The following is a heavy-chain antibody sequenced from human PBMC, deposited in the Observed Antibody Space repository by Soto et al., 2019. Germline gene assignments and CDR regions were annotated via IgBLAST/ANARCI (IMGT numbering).Heavy chain of an antibody. CDR2: ITAYNGNT. CDR1: GYTFTSYG. Sequence: GCSVKVSCKASGYTFTSYGISWVRQAPGQGLEWMGWITAYNGNTTYAQKLQGRVTMTTDRSTSTAYMELRSLRSDXTAVYXXAXXDSATGSFGDYWGQGTLVTVSS. D-gene: IGHD3-9*01. V-gene: IGHV1-18*01. J-gene: IGHJ4*02. CDR3: AXXDSATGSFGDY.